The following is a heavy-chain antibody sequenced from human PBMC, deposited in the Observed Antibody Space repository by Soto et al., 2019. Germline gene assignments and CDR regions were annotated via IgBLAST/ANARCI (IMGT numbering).Heavy chain of an antibody. Sequence: SETLSLTCSVSGGSVSDKTYYWSWIRQPPGKRLEWIGYVYYSGTTNYNPSLKSRVTISVDLSKNRFSLRLSSVTTANTALYYCARTTAVPNTLRSRYFFDYWGQGTLVTVSS. CDR3: ARTTAVPNTLRSRYFFDY. V-gene: IGHV4-61*01. CDR1: GGSVSDKTYY. D-gene: IGHD4-17*01. CDR2: VYYSGTT. J-gene: IGHJ4*02.